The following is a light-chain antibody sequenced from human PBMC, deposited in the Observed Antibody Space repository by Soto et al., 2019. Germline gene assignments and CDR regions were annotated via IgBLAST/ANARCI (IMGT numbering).Light chain of an antibody. CDR1: QSVSSSY. CDR2: GAS. Sequence: EIVLTQSPGTLSLSPGERATLSCRASQSVSSSYLAWYQQKPGRAPRLLIYGASSRATGIPDRFSGSGSGTDFTLTISRLAPEDFAVYYCQQYGSSPQTFGQGTKLEIK. CDR3: QQYGSSPQT. V-gene: IGKV3-20*01. J-gene: IGKJ2*01.